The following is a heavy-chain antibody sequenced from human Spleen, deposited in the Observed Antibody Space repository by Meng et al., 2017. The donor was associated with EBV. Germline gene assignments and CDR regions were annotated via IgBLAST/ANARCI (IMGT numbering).Heavy chain of an antibody. D-gene: IGHD5-24*01. CDR2: VSPYNGYT. CDR3: ARDRSEMAGSWGGY. J-gene: IGHJ4*01. V-gene: IGHV1-18*01. CDR1: GYTFIHYV. Sequence: VRRGQSGAGVEKPGASVTVSCKASGYTFIHYVINWVRQAPGQGLEWMGWVSPYNGYTSYAQNLKGRVTMTTDTSTNTAYMTLRSLRSDDTAVYYCARDRSEMAGSWGGYWGQGSLVTVSS.